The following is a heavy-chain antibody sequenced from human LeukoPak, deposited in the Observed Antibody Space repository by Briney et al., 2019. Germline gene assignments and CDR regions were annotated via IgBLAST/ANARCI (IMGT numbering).Heavy chain of an antibody. V-gene: IGHV1-2*02. D-gene: IGHD3-3*01. CDR1: GYTFTGYY. J-gene: IGHJ4*02. Sequence: ASVKVSCKASGYTFTGYYMHWVRQAPGQGLEWMGWINPNSGGTNYAQKFQGRVTMTRDTSISTAYMELSRLRSDDTAVYYCARIYDFWSGPSSHFDYWGQGTLVTVSS. CDR3: ARIYDFWSGPSSHFDY. CDR2: INPNSGGT.